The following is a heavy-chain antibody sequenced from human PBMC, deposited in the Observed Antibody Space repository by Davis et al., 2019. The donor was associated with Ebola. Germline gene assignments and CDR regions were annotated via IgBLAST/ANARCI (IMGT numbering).Heavy chain of an antibody. CDR3: AHRWGAVTILRGLRPEGDWFDP. CDR1: GFSLSTCGVG. D-gene: IGHD3-10*01. Sequence: SGPTLVKPTQTLTLTCTFSGFSLSTCGVGVGWIRQPPGKALEWLSLIYWYDDNRYSPSLKSRLTITKDTSKNQVVLTMTNMDPVDTATYYCAHRWGAVTILRGLRPEGDWFDPWGQGTLVTVSS. J-gene: IGHJ5*02. V-gene: IGHV2-5*01. CDR2: IYWYDDN.